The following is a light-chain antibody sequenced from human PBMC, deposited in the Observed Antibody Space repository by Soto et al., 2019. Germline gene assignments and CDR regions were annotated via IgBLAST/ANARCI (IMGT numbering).Light chain of an antibody. CDR2: AAS. CDR3: QQYGSSTGYT. V-gene: IGKV3-20*01. J-gene: IGKJ2*01. Sequence: DIVLTQSPGTLSLSPGERATLSCRASQTVSSSYLAWYQQKPGQAPRLLIFAASSRATGIPDRFSGSGSGTDFTLTISRLEPEDFAVYYCQQYGSSTGYTFGQGTKLEIK. CDR1: QTVSSSY.